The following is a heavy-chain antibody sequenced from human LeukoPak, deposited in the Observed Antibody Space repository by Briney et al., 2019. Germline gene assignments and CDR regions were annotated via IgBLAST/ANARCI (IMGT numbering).Heavy chain of an antibody. J-gene: IGHJ4*02. CDR1: GFTFSDYY. D-gene: IGHD6-13*01. CDR3: ARPIAAAGPFDY. CDR2: ISSSSSYI. V-gene: IGHV3-11*06. Sequence: GGSLRLSCAASGFTFSDYYMSWIRQAPGKGLEWVSSISSSSSYIYYADSVKGRFTISRDNAKNSLYLQMNSLRAEDTAVYYCARPIAAAGPFDYWGQGTLVTVSS.